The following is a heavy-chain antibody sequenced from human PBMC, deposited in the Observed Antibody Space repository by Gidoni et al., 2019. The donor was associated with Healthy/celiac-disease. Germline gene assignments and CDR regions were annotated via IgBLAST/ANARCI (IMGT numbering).Heavy chain of an antibody. CDR1: GFTFSRYG. V-gene: IGHV3-30*18. CDR2: ISYDGSNK. Sequence: QVQLVESGGGVVQPGRSLSPSCAASGFTFSRYGMTWFRQAPGKGLEWVAVISYDGSNKYYADSVKGRFTISRDNSKNTLYLQMNSLRAEDTAVYYCAKDRGSSGWRDFDYWGQGTLVTVSS. CDR3: AKDRGSSGWRDFDY. D-gene: IGHD6-19*01. J-gene: IGHJ4*02.